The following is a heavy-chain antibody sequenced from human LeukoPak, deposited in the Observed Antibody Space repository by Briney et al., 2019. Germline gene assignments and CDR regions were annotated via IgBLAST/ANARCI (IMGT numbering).Heavy chain of an antibody. CDR1: GGSIRSTNW. CDR2: IYHSGSS. J-gene: IGHJ4*02. CDR3: ARHNYGDYFPALSLDY. Sequence: SETLSLTCAVSGGSIRSTNWWSWVRQPPGKGLEWIGEIYHSGSSNYNPSLKSRITISVDKSKSQFSLSLNSVTAADTAVYYCARHNYGDYFPALSLDYWGQGTLVTVSS. D-gene: IGHD4-17*01. V-gene: IGHV4-4*02.